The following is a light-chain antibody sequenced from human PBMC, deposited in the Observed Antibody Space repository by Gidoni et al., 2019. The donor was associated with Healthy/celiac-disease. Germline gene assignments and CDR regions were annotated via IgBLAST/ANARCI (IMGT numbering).Light chain of an antibody. V-gene: IGLV1-40*01. CDR1: SSNIGAGYE. Sequence: QSVLTQPPSVSGAPGQRVTISCTGSSSNIGAGYEVHWYQQLPGTAPKLLIYGNSNRPSGVPDRFSGSKSGTSASLAITGLQAEDEADYYCQSYDSSRVVFGGGTKLTVL. J-gene: IGLJ2*01. CDR2: GNS. CDR3: QSYDSSRVV.